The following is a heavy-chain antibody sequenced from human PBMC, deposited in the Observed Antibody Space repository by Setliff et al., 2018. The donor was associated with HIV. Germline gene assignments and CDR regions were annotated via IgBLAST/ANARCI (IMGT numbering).Heavy chain of an antibody. CDR1: GGTFSSYA. Sequence: SVKVSCKASGGTFSSYAISWVRQAPGQGLEWMGGIIPIFGTTNYAQKFQGRVTITTDESTTTAYMELSSLRSEDTALYYCAGSSDVLQFLEWLDTRFDPWGQGTLVTVSS. J-gene: IGHJ5*02. CDR3: AGSSDVLQFLEWLDTRFDP. D-gene: IGHD3-3*01. CDR2: IIPIFGTT. V-gene: IGHV1-69*05.